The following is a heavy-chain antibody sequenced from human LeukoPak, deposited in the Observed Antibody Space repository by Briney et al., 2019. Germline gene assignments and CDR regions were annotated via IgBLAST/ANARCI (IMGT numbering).Heavy chain of an antibody. CDR1: GLSINSAHY. Sequence: SETLSLTCDVSGLSINSAHYWGWIRQPPGKGLEWIGSIYQSGSTYYNPSLKSRVTISKDTSKNQFSLTVISVTAADTAVYYCAKLPLVTLVIDSWGQGTLVTVSS. J-gene: IGHJ5*01. CDR3: AKLPLVTLVIDS. CDR2: IYQSGST. V-gene: IGHV4-38-2*01. D-gene: IGHD3-9*01.